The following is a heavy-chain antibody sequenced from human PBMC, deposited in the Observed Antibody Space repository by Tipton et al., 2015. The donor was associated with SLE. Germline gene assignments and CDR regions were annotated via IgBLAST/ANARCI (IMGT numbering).Heavy chain of an antibody. CDR1: GFTFSKYA. J-gene: IGHJ6*02. Sequence: SLRLSCAASGFTFSKYAMYWVRQAPGKGLEWVSAISGSGGSTHHADSMKGRVTISRDNSKNTVYLQMNSLRAEDTAIYYCAKDFLDGTGVAWFRVDYYCGLDVWGQGSTVTVSS. CDR2: ISGSGGST. CDR3: AKDFLDGTGVAWFRVDYYCGLDV. D-gene: IGHD1-7*01. V-gene: IGHV3-23*01.